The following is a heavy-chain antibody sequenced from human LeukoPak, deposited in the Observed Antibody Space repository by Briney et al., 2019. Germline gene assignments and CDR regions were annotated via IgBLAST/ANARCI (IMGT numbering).Heavy chain of an antibody. CDR1: GGSFSGYY. Sequence: KTSETLSLTCAVYGGSFSGYYWSWIRQPPGKGLEWIGEINHSGSTNYNPSLKSRVTISVGTSKNQFSLKLSSVTAADTAVYYCARGGQWLRDPWGQGTPVTVSS. CDR2: INHSGST. J-gene: IGHJ5*02. V-gene: IGHV4-34*01. CDR3: ARGGQWLRDP. D-gene: IGHD5-12*01.